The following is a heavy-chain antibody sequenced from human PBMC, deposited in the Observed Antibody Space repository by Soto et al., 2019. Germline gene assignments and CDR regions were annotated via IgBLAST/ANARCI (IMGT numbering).Heavy chain of an antibody. CDR1: GYTFTSYG. V-gene: IGHV1-18*01. D-gene: IGHD6-19*01. CDR2: ISAYNGNT. J-gene: IGHJ4*02. Sequence: GASVKVSCKASGYTFTSYGISWVRQAPGQGLEWMGWISAYNGNTNYAQKLQGRVTMTTDTSTSTAYMELRSLRSDDTAVYYCAFNITVAGEFDNLCQGAVLTVSS. CDR3: AFNITVAGEFDN.